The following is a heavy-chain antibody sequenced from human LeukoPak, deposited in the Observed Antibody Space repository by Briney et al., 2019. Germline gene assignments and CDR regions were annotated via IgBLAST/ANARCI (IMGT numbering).Heavy chain of an antibody. CDR3: AIVGDILTGFDAFDI. CDR1: GGSISSGDYY. Sequence: SQTLSLTCTVSGGSISSGDYYWSWIRQPPGKGLEWIGYIYYSGSTYYNPSLKSRVTISVDTSKNQFSLKLSSVTAADTAVYYCAIVGDILTGFDAFDIWGQGTMVTVSS. V-gene: IGHV4-30-4*01. J-gene: IGHJ3*02. CDR2: IYYSGST. D-gene: IGHD3-9*01.